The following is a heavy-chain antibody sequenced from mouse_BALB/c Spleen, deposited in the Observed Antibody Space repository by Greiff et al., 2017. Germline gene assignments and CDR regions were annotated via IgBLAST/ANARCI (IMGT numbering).Heavy chain of an antibody. CDR1: GFAFSSYD. J-gene: IGHJ4*01. CDR3: ARHYAMDY. Sequence: EVMLVESGGGLVKPGGSLKLSCAASGFAFSSYDMSWVRQTPEKRLEWVAYISSGGGSTYYPDTVKGRFTISRDNAKNTLYLQMSSLKSEDTAMYYCARHYAMDYWGQGTSVTVSS. V-gene: IGHV5-12-1*01. CDR2: ISSGGGST.